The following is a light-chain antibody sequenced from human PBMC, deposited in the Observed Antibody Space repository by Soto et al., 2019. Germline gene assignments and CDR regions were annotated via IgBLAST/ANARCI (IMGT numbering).Light chain of an antibody. V-gene: IGKV1-39*01. J-gene: IGKJ1*01. Sequence: DIQMTQSPSSLSASLGDKVTITCRTSQNIYNSLNWYQQKAGRAPAVLIYGASNLQGGVPLRFSGSGSGTDFTLTISSLQPDDYGTYYCQQYYDFRTFGQGTKVDVK. CDR2: GAS. CDR1: QNIYNS. CDR3: QQYYDFRT.